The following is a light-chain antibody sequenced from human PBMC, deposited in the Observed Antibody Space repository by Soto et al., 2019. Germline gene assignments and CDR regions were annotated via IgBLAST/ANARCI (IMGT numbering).Light chain of an antibody. CDR1: QSVGSL. CDR2: AAS. CDR3: QQSYSLPYT. Sequence: DIQMTQSPYSLSASVGDRVTITCRASQSVGSLLNWFQQRPGIAPKLLIYAASTVQSGAPSRFSGSGAGTDFTLIISSLQPEDFATYYCQQSYSLPYTFGQGTKLEI. J-gene: IGKJ2*01. V-gene: IGKV1-39*01.